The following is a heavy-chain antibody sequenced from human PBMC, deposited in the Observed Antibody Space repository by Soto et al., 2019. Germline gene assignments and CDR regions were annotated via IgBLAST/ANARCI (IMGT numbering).Heavy chain of an antibody. J-gene: IGHJ4*02. CDR3: AHGSGWLFDY. CDR1: GFSLTTSAVG. Sequence: QITLKESGPTLVKPTQTLTLTCTFSGFSLTTSAVGVGWIRQPPGKGLEWLALLYWNDDNKYSPSLRNRLTLTKATSKNQVVLTMTNMDPADTATYYCAHGSGWLFDYWGQGNLVTVSS. CDR2: LYWNDDN. D-gene: IGHD6-19*01. V-gene: IGHV2-5*01.